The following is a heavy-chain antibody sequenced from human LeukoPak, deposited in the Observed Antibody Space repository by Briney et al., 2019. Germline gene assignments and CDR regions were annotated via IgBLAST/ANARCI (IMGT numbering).Heavy chain of an antibody. Sequence: GGSLRLSCAASGFTFSTYAMHWVRQAPGKGLEWVAVISFDGSTKYYADSVKGRFTMSRDNSKNTLYLQMNSLRVEDTAVYYCARGSSTNCYGGICFYYYMAVWGKGTTVTVSS. CDR2: ISFDGSTK. V-gene: IGHV3-30*04. CDR3: ARGSSTNCYGGICFYYYMAV. D-gene: IGHD2-2*01. CDR1: GFTFSTYA. J-gene: IGHJ6*03.